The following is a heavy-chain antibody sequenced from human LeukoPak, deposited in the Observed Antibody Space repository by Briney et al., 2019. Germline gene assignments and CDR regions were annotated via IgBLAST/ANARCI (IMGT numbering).Heavy chain of an antibody. Sequence: SETLSLTCAVYGGSFSGYYWSWIRQPPGKGLEWIGEINHSGSTNYNPSLKSRVAISVDTSKNQFSLKLSSVTAADTAVYYCARDINYYDSSGYFNWFDSWGQGTLVTVSS. CDR1: GGSFSGYY. CDR2: INHSGST. J-gene: IGHJ5*01. D-gene: IGHD3-22*01. V-gene: IGHV4-34*01. CDR3: ARDINYYDSSGYFNWFDS.